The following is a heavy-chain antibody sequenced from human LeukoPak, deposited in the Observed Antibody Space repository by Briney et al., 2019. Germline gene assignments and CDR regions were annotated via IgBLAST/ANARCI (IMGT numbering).Heavy chain of an antibody. J-gene: IGHJ6*03. D-gene: IGHD3-3*01. CDR3: AKDMVLSGSDYYYYYMDV. CDR1: GFTFDDYA. V-gene: IGHV3-9*01. Sequence: GGSLRLSCAASGFTFDDYAMHWVRQAPGKGLEWVSGISWNSGSIGYADPVKGRFTISRDNAKNSLYLQMNSLRAEDTALYYCAKDMVLSGSDYYYYYMDVWGKGTTVTVSS. CDR2: ISWNSGSI.